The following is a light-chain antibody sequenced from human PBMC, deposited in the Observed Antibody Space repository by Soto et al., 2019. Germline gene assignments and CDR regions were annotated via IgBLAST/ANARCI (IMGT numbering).Light chain of an antibody. V-gene: IGKV3-20*01. J-gene: IGKJ4*01. CDR3: QQYDNWPPIT. Sequence: EVVLTQFPGTLSLSPGERATLSCRASQSVSSNYLAWYQQRPGQPPNLLIFGASNRAPGIPDRFSGSGSGTDFTLTISSLQSEDFAVYYCQQYDNWPPITFGGGTKVDIK. CDR1: QSVSSNY. CDR2: GAS.